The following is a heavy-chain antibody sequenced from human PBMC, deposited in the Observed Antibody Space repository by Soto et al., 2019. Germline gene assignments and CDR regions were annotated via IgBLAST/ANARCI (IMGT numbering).Heavy chain of an antibody. CDR2: IYYSGST. V-gene: IGHV4-59*08. CDR3: ARLDFWGGYYAIDY. Sequence: GSLRLSCAASGFSVSTNYMSWVRQAPGKGLEWIGHIYYSGSTNYNPSLKSRVTISVDRSKDQFSLRLSSVTAADTAVYYCARLDFWGGYYAIDYWGQGTLVTVSS. D-gene: IGHD3-3*01. CDR1: GFSVSTNY. J-gene: IGHJ4*02.